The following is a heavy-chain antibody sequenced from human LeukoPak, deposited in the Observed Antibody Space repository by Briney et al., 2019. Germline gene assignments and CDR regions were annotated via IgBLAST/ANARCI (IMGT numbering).Heavy chain of an antibody. V-gene: IGHV4-39*02. D-gene: IGHD6-19*01. J-gene: IGHJ6*02. CDR2: ISYSGTT. Sequence: TSETLSLTCTVSGGSVSTSYFSWVWIRQTPGKGLEWIGNISYSGTTYYNPSLKSRVTISLDTSKNRFSLKLSSMTAADAAVFYCARCPLNSSKVYYYYYGLDVWGQGTTVTVSS. CDR3: ARCPLNSSKVYYYYYGLDV. CDR1: GGSVSTSYFS.